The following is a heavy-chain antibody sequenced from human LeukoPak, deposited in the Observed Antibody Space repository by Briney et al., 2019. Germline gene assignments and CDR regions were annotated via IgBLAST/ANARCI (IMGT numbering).Heavy chain of an antibody. CDR3: AKDGRQRKTYFYGSGSANAFDI. V-gene: IGHV3-23*01. CDR2: ITGSGGRT. D-gene: IGHD3-10*01. Sequence: GGSLRLSCAVSGFGFSSYAMSWARRAPGKGLEWVSAITGSGGRTYYAESVKGRFTISRDNSKNTVYLQMDSLRAEDTAVYYCAKDGRQRKTYFYGSGSANAFDIWGQGTMVTVSS. CDR1: GFGFSSYA. J-gene: IGHJ3*02.